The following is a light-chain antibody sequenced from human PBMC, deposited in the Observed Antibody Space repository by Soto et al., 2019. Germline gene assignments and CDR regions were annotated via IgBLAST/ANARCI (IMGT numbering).Light chain of an antibody. V-gene: IGKV3-11*01. CDR1: QSVRSN. Sequence: EIVMTQSAVTVSVSTGARATLSCTASQSVRSNLAWYQQKPGQAPSILIYDASTRATGIPARFSGSGSGTDFTLTITRIEPEEFAVDYCQQRSNLVTVGHGTRLEIK. J-gene: IGKJ5*01. CDR3: QQRSNLVT. CDR2: DAS.